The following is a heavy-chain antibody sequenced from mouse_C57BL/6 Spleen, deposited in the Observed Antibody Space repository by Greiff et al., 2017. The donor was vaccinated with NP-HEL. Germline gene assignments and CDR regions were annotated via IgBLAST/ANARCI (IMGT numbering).Heavy chain of an antibody. V-gene: IGHV2-5*01. CDR3: AKNGGTTWNFDY. CDR2: IWRGGST. CDR1: GFSLTSYG. J-gene: IGHJ2*01. Sequence: QVQLKESGPGLVQPSQSLSITCTVSGFSLTSYGVHWVRQSPGKGLEWLGVIWRGGSTDYNAAFMSRLSITTDNSKSQVFFKMNSLQADDTAIYYCAKNGGTTWNFDYWGQGTTLTVSS. D-gene: IGHD5-5*01.